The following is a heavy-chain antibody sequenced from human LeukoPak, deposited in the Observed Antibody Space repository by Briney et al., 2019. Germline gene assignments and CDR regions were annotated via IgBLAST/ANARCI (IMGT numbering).Heavy chain of an antibody. CDR1: GFTFSSDW. V-gene: IGHV3-74*01. J-gene: IGHJ6*02. Sequence: GGSLRLSCAASGFTFSSDWMHWVRQVPGKGRVWVSRIKNDRSETNYADSVKGRFTISRDNAQNTLYLQMSSLRVDDTAVYYCASDRVNYGLDVWGQGTTVSVSS. CDR2: IKNDRSET. CDR3: ASDRVNYGLDV.